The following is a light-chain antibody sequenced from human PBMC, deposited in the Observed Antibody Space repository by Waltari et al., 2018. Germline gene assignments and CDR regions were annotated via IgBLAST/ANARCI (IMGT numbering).Light chain of an antibody. J-gene: IGLJ2*01. CDR1: SSDIGGYNY. V-gene: IGLV2-14*01. CDR3: TSYTTTNTVV. CDR2: DVS. Sequence: QSALTQPASVSGSPGQSITISCTGTSSDIGGYNYVSWYKQHPGKAPKPMIYDVSRWPSGVSNRFSGSKSGNTASLTISGLQAEDEADYYCTSYTTTNTVVFGGGTKVTVL.